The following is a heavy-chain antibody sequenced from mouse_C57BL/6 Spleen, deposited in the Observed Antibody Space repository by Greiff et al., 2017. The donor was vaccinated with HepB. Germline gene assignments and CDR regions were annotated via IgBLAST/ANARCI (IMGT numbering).Heavy chain of an antibody. Sequence: VQLQQSGPELVKPGASVKMSCKASGYTFTDYNMHWVKQSHGKSLEWIGYINPNNGGTSYNQKFKGKATLTVNKSSSTAYMELRSLTSEDSAVYYCARSGVYGYGYYFDYWGQGTTLTVSS. D-gene: IGHD2-2*01. V-gene: IGHV1-22*01. CDR1: GYTFTDYN. CDR2: INPNNGGT. CDR3: ARSGVYGYGYYFDY. J-gene: IGHJ2*01.